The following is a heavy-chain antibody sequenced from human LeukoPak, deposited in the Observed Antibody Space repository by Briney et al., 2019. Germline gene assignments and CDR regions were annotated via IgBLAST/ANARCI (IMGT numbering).Heavy chain of an antibody. CDR3: ARHERSMGLEWLSTTHTFDY. J-gene: IGHJ4*02. V-gene: IGHV4-39*01. CDR2: IYYSGST. Sequence: SETLSLTXTVSGGSISSSSYYWGWIRQPPGKGLEWIGSIYYSGSTYYNPSLKCRVTISVDTSKNQFSLKLSSVTAADTAVYYCARHERSMGLEWLSTTHTFDYWGQGTLVTVSS. CDR1: GGSISSSSYY. D-gene: IGHD3-3*01.